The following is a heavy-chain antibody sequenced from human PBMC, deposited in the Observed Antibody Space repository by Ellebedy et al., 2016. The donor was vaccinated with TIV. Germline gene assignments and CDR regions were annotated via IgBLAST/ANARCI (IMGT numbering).Heavy chain of an antibody. CDR3: VQSTRRERCSGGRCYSFDY. V-gene: IGHV2-5*02. Sequence: SGPTLVKPTETLTLTCTFSGFSLSPSGVGVAWIRQTPAKALEWLALIYWDDARRYSPSLKRRLTITKGTSRNQVALTMTNMDPVDTATYYCVQSTRRERCSGGRCYSFDYWGQGTLVTVSS. CDR2: IYWDDAR. J-gene: IGHJ4*02. CDR1: GFSLSPSGVG. D-gene: IGHD2-15*01.